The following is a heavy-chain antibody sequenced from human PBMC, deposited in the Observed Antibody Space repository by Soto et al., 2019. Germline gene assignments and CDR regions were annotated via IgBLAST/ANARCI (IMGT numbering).Heavy chain of an antibody. V-gene: IGHV3-23*01. CDR1: GFTSSSYA. Sequence: GGSLRLSCAASGFTSSSYAMSWVRQAPGKGLEWVSAISGSGGSTYYADSVKGRFTISRDNSKNTLYLQMNSLRAEDTAVYYCAKGVNYDILTGSIFDYWGQGTLVTVSS. D-gene: IGHD3-9*01. CDR3: AKGVNYDILTGSIFDY. J-gene: IGHJ4*02. CDR2: ISGSGGST.